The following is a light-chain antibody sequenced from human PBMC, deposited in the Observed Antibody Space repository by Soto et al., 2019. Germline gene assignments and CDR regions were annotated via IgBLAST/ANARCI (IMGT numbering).Light chain of an antibody. J-gene: IGKJ5*01. CDR1: QDIRNK. CDR3: QQRSNWPPSIT. Sequence: ASKMTQSPSSLSASVGARVTITCRACQDIRNKLGWFQQTPGKAPELLIYAASSLQSGVPSRFSGSGSGTDFTLTISSLQPEDFAVYYCQQRSNWPPSITLGQGTRLEI. CDR2: AAS. V-gene: IGKV1-6*01.